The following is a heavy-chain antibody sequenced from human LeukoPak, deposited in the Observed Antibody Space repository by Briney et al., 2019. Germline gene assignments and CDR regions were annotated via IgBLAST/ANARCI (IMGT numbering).Heavy chain of an antibody. CDR1: GGSISSGSYY. CDR2: IYASGST. D-gene: IGHD2-15*01. Sequence: PSETLSLTCTVSGGSISSGSYYWSWIRQPAGKGLEWIGRIYASGSTDYNPSLKSRVTISRDTSKNEFSLILSSVTAADTAVYFCARDSPPAYYSGSCYFDSWGQGTLVTVSS. CDR3: ARDSPPAYYSGSCYFDS. V-gene: IGHV4-61*02. J-gene: IGHJ4*02.